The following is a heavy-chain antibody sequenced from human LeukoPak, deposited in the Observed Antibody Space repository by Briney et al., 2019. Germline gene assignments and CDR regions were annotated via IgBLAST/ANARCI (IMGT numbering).Heavy chain of an antibody. CDR1: GFTFIDYS. CDR3: ARDHRYAFDN. D-gene: IGHD5-12*01. V-gene: IGHV3-48*04. Sequence: PGGFLRLSCAASGFTFIDYSMNWVRQAPGKGLEWISYVGISSGNTKYADSVKGRFTISGDSAKNSVFLQMSSLRVEDTAVYYCARDHRYAFDNWGQGTLVTVSS. CDR2: VGISSGNT. J-gene: IGHJ4*02.